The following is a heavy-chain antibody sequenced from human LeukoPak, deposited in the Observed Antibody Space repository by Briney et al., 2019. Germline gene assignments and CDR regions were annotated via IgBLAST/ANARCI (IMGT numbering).Heavy chain of an antibody. CDR2: IYHSGST. CDR1: GYSISSGYY. J-gene: IGHJ6*03. D-gene: IGHD2-8*01. Sequence: PSETLSLTCTVSGYSISSGYYWGWIRQPPGKGLEWIGSIYHSGSTYYNPSLKSRVTISVDTSKNQFSLKLSSVTAADSAVYYCVREGVYAGYYYMDVWGKGTTVTVSS. V-gene: IGHV4-38-2*02. CDR3: VREGVYAGYYYMDV.